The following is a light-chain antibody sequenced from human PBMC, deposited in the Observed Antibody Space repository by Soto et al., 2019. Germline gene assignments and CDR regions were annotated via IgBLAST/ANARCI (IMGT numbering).Light chain of an antibody. V-gene: IGLV2-23*02. CDR2: EVT. J-gene: IGLJ2*01. Sequence: QSALTQPASVSGSPGQSITISCTGTSSDIGSYNLVSWYQQHPGEGPKLMIFEVTERPSGVPNRFSGSRSGNTASLTISGLQAEDEADYFCCSYAGSQVGVFGGGTKLTVL. CDR1: SSDIGSYNL. CDR3: CSYAGSQVGV.